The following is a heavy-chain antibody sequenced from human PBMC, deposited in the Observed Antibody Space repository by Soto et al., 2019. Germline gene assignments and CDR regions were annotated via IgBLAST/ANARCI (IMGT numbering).Heavy chain of an antibody. CDR2: IYYTGIT. J-gene: IGHJ4*02. CDR3: AKFGEWSLDY. CDR1: GGSIIGYY. D-gene: IGHD3-3*01. V-gene: IGHV4-59*01. Sequence: QVHLQESGPGLVKPSETLSLTCTVSGGSIIGYYWSWIRQPPGKGLEWIGYIYYTGITNYSPSLRSRVTMSVDTPRNQFSLKLTSLTAADTAIYYCAKFGEWSLDYWGQGALVTVSS.